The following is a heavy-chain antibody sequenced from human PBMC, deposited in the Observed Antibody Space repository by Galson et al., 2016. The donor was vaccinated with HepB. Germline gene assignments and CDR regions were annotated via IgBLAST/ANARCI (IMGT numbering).Heavy chain of an antibody. D-gene: IGHD4-11*01. CDR2: ISGYGDNP. Sequence: SLRLSCAASGFSFSSYAMSWVRQAPGKGLEWVSAISGYGDNPHYADSVKGRFAISRDNSQNTLYLQMNSLRAEDTAVYYCVKDLYSDSPFWGQGTLVTVSS. V-gene: IGHV3-23*01. CDR1: GFSFSSYA. J-gene: IGHJ4*02. CDR3: VKDLYSDSPF.